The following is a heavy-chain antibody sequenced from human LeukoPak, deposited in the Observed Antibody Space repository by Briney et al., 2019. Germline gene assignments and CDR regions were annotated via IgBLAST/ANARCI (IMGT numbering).Heavy chain of an antibody. CDR3: ARAAYCSGGSCYSGGGYY. Sequence: GESLKSSCRGSGYIFTSYWIGWGGHLPGEGLEGRGIVIPGDSGTRYSPPFQGQVTISADKSISTAYLQWSSLKASDTAMYYCARAAYCSGGSCYSGGGYYWGQGTLVTVTS. CDR2: VIPGDSGT. J-gene: IGHJ4*02. D-gene: IGHD2-15*01. CDR1: GYIFTSYW. V-gene: IGHV5-51*01.